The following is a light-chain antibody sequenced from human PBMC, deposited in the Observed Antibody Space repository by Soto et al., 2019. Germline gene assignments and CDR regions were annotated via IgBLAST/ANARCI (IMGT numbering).Light chain of an antibody. CDR2: DVS. CDR3: SSYTSSNTLYV. V-gene: IGLV2-14*01. CDR1: SSDVGGYNY. Sequence: QPVLTQPASVSGSPGQSITISCTGTSSDVGGYNYVSWYQQHPGKAPKLMIYDVSNRPSGVSNRFSGSKSGNTASLTISGLQAEDEADYYCSSYTSSNTLYVFGTGTKVTVL. J-gene: IGLJ1*01.